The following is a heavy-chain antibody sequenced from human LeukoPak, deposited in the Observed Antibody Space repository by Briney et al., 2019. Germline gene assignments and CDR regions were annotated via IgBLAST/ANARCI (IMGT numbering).Heavy chain of an antibody. J-gene: IGHJ4*02. CDR2: ISYDGSNK. V-gene: IGHV3-30*18. CDR1: GFTFSSYG. Sequence: GGSLRPSCAASGFTFSSYGMHWVRQAPGKGLEWVAVISYDGSNKYYADSVKGRFTISRDNSKNTLYLQMNSLRAEDTAVYYCAKDLFSGSYPRYYFDYWGQGTLVTVSS. CDR3: AKDLFSGSYPRYYFDY. D-gene: IGHD1-26*01.